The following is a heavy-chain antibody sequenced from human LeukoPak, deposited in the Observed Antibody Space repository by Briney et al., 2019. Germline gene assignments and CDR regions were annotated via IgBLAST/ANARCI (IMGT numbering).Heavy chain of an antibody. CDR1: GGSVSGYY. Sequence: SETLSLTCTVSGGSVSGYYWSWIRQPPGKGLEWIGYIYYSGNTKYNPSLKSRVTMSVDTSKNQFSLRLSSVTAADTAVYYCASGYDSSGYYYYFDYWGQGTLVTVSS. CDR3: ASGYDSSGYYYYFDY. CDR2: IYYSGNT. D-gene: IGHD3-22*01. J-gene: IGHJ4*02. V-gene: IGHV4-59*08.